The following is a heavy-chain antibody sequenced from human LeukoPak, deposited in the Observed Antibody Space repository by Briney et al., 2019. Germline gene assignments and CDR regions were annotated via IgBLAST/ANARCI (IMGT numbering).Heavy chain of an antibody. V-gene: IGHV3-21*01. D-gene: IGHD3-22*01. CDR3: ARDQSDYDSSGYPFDH. CDR2: ISSSSSYI. J-gene: IGHJ4*02. CDR1: GFTFSSYS. Sequence: GGSLRLSCAASGFTFSSYSMNWVRQAPGKGLEWVSSISSSSSYIYYADSVKGRFTISRDNAKNSLYLQMNSLRAEDTAVYYCARDQSDYDSSGYPFDHWGQGTLVTVSS.